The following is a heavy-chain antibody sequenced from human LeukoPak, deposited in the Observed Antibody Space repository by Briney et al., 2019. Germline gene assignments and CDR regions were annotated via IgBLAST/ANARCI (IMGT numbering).Heavy chain of an antibody. CDR2: IYHSGST. CDR3: ARDRDRGWNRAGAFDI. Sequence: PSETLSLTCTVSGGSISSYYWSWIRQPAGKGLEWIGSIYHSGSTYYNPSLKSRVTISVDTSKNQFSLKLSSVTAADTAVYYCARDRDRGWNRAGAFDIWGQGTMVTVSS. CDR1: GGSISSYY. V-gene: IGHV4-4*07. D-gene: IGHD1/OR15-1a*01. J-gene: IGHJ3*02.